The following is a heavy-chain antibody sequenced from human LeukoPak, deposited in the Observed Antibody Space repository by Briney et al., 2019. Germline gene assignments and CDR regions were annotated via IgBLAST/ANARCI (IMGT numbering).Heavy chain of an antibody. CDR1: GGSFSGYY. CDR2: INHSGST. Sequence: SETLSLTCAVYGGSFSGYYWSWIRQPPGKGLEWIGEINHSGSTNYNPSLKSRVTISVDTSKNQFSLKLSSVTAADTAVYYCARLGRYCSSTSCYRRNYYYYYMDVWGKGTTVTVSS. CDR3: ARLGRYCSSTSCYRRNYYYYYMDV. J-gene: IGHJ6*03. V-gene: IGHV4-34*01. D-gene: IGHD2-2*02.